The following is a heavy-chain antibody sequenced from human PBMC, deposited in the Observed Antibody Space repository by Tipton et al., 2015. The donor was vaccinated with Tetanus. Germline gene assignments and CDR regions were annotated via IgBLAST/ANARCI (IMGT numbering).Heavy chain of an antibody. CDR2: ISYDGSNK. Sequence: SLRLSCAASGFTFSTYGMHWVRQAPGKGLEWVSLISYDGSNKFYADSVKGRFTASRDNSKNTLYLQMNSLRAEDTAVYYCAKDIYCSGGNCYNNYYGMDVWGQGTTVTVSS. D-gene: IGHD2-15*01. CDR1: GFTFSTYG. J-gene: IGHJ6*02. CDR3: AKDIYCSGGNCYNNYYGMDV. V-gene: IGHV3-30*18.